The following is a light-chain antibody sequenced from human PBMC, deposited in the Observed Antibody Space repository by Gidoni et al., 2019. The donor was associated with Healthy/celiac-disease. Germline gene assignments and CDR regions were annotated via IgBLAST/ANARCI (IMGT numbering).Light chain of an antibody. CDR1: QSISSY. CDR3: QQSYSTPGT. J-gene: IGKJ2*01. Sequence: IQMTQSPSSLSASVGDRVPITCRASQSISSYLNWYQQKPGKAPKLLIYAASSLQSGVPSRFSGSGSGTDFTLTISSLQPEDFATYYCQQSYSTPGTFGQGTKLEIK. V-gene: IGKV1-39*01. CDR2: AAS.